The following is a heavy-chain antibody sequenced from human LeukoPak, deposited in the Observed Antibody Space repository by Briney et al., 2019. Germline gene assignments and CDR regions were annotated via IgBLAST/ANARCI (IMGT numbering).Heavy chain of an antibody. D-gene: IGHD3-10*01. CDR1: GFTFSSYG. CDR3: AKVGYYGSGSYYGIDY. J-gene: IGHJ4*02. Sequence: PGRSLRLSCAASGFTFSSYGMQSVRQAPGKGLEWVALISYHGSNKYYADSVKGRFTISRVNSKNTLYLQMNSLRAEDTAVYYCAKVGYYGSGSYYGIDYWGQGTLVTVSS. CDR2: ISYHGSNK. V-gene: IGHV3-30*18.